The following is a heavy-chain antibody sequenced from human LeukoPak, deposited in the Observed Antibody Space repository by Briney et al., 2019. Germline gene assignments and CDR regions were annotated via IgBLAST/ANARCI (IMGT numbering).Heavy chain of an antibody. CDR1: GVSISSSSYY. D-gene: IGHD6-19*01. CDR3: ARWWLVFSAFDI. CDR2: IYYSGST. V-gene: IGHV4-39*01. Sequence: SETLSLTCTVSGVSISSSSYYWGWIRQPPGKGLEWIGSIYYSGSTYYNPSLKSRVTISVDTSKNQFSLKLSSVTAADTAVYYCARWWLVFSAFDIWGQGTMVTVSS. J-gene: IGHJ3*02.